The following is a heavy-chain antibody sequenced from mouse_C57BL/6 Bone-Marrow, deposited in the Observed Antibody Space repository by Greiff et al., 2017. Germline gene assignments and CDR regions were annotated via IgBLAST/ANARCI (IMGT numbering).Heavy chain of an antibody. D-gene: IGHD2-3*01. J-gene: IGHJ1*03. CDR1: GYTFTSYG. V-gene: IGHV1-81*01. CDR2: IYPRSGNT. CDR3: ARLSLWYIDV. Sequence: QVQLQQSGAELARPGASVKLSCKASGYTFTSYGISWVKQRTGQGLEWIGEIYPRSGNTYYNEKFKGKATLTADKSSRTAYMGLRSLTSEDSAVYFCARLSLWYIDVWGTGTTVTVSS.